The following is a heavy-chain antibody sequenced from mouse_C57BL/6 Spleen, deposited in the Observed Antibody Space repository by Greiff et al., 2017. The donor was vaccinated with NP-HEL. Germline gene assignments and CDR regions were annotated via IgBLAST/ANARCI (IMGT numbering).Heavy chain of an antibody. V-gene: IGHV1-80*01. Sequence: SGAELVKPGASVKISCKASGYAFSSYWMNWVKQRPGKGLEWIGQIYPGDGDTNYNGKFKGKATLTADKSSSTAYMQLSSLTSEDSAVYFCARRSLYYGSSCWYFDVWGTGTTVTVSS. CDR1: GYAFSSYW. D-gene: IGHD1-1*01. CDR3: ARRSLYYGSSCWYFDV. J-gene: IGHJ1*03. CDR2: IYPGDGDT.